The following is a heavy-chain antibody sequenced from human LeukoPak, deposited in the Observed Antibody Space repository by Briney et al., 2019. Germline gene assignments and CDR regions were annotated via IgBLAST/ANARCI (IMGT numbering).Heavy chain of an antibody. Sequence: GGSLGLSCAASGFTFSSYGMHWVRQAPGKGLEWVAVISYDGSNKYYADSVKGRFTISRDNSKNTLYLQMNSLRAEDTAVYYCATLEGYCSGGSCSRPYYYYGMDVWGKGTTVTVSS. CDR2: ISYDGSNK. V-gene: IGHV3-30*03. D-gene: IGHD2-15*01. J-gene: IGHJ6*04. CDR3: ATLEGYCSGGSCSRPYYYYGMDV. CDR1: GFTFSSYG.